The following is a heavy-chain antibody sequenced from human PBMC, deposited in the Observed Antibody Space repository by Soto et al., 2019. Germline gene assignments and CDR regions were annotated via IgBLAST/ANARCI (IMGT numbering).Heavy chain of an antibody. V-gene: IGHV3-48*03. D-gene: IGHD3-3*01. CDR1: GFTFSSYE. CDR2: ISSSGSTI. CDR3: ARDQVGVVQVYYGMDV. Sequence: EVQLVESGGGLIQPGGSLRLSCAASGFTFSSYEMNWVRQAPGKGLEWVSYISSSGSTIYYADSVKGRFTISRDNAKNSLYLQMNSLRAEDTAVYYCARDQVGVVQVYYGMDVWGQGTTVTVSS. J-gene: IGHJ6*02.